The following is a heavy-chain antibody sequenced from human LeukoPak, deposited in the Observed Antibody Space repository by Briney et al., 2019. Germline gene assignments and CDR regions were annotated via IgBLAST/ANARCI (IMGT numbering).Heavy chain of an antibody. CDR3: ARQSPTYCSGGSCRPDAFDI. CDR1: GFTFSNYG. Sequence: PGGSLRLSCAASGFTFSNYGMHWVRQAPGKGLEWVAVIWYDGSNKYYADSVKGRFTISRDNSKNTLYLQMNSLRAEDTAVYYCARQSPTYCSGGSCRPDAFDIWGQGTMVTVSS. J-gene: IGHJ3*02. V-gene: IGHV3-33*01. D-gene: IGHD2-15*01. CDR2: IWYDGSNK.